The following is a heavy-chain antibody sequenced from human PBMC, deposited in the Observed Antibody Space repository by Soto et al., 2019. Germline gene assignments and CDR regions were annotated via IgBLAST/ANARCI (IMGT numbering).Heavy chain of an antibody. Sequence: PSETLSLTCAVSGGSISSSNWWSWVRQPPGKGLEWIGEIYHSGSTNYNPSLKSRVTISVDKSKNQFSLKLSSVTAADTAVYYCAGNYDFTTYGMDVWGQGTTVTVSS. D-gene: IGHD3-3*01. CDR1: GGSISSSNW. V-gene: IGHV4-4*02. CDR2: IYHSGST. J-gene: IGHJ6*02. CDR3: AGNYDFTTYGMDV.